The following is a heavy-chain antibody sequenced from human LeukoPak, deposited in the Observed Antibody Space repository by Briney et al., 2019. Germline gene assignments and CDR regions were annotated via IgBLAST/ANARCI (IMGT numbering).Heavy chain of an antibody. Sequence: GASVKVSCKASGYTFTDYFMHWVRQAPGQGLEWMGRIIPILGIANYAQKFQGRVTITADKSTSTAYMELSSLRSEDTAVYYCARDVGYCSSTSCYALDYYYYYGMDVWGQGTTVTVSS. D-gene: IGHD2-2*01. CDR2: IIPILGIA. J-gene: IGHJ6*02. CDR3: ARDVGYCSSTSCYALDYYYYYGMDV. CDR1: GYTFTDYF. V-gene: IGHV1-69*04.